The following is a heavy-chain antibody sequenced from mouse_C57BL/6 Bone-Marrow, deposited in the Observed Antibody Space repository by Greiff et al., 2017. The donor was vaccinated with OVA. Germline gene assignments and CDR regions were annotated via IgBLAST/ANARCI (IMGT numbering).Heavy chain of an antibody. CDR1: GYTFTDYE. CDR3: TRSGDYDDD. Sequence: QVQLQQSGAELVRPGASVTLSCKASGYTFTDYEMHWVKQTPVHGLEWIGAIDPETGGTAYNQKFKGKAILTADKSSSTAYMELRSLTSEDSAVYYCTRSGDYDDDWGQGTTRTGSS. D-gene: IGHD2-4*01. J-gene: IGHJ2*01. CDR2: IDPETGGT. V-gene: IGHV1-15*01.